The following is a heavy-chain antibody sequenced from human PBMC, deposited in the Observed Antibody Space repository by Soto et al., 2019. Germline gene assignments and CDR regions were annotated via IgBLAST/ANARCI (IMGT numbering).Heavy chain of an antibody. Sequence: GGSLRLSCAASGFTFSSYAMSWVRQAPGKGLEWVSAISGSGGGTYYADSVKGRFTISRDNSKNTLYLQMNSLRAEDTAVYYCAKGVPGIAVAGTGYFQHWGQGTLVTVS. CDR1: GFTFSSYA. CDR3: AKGVPGIAVAGTGYFQH. J-gene: IGHJ1*01. V-gene: IGHV3-23*01. D-gene: IGHD6-19*01. CDR2: ISGSGGGT.